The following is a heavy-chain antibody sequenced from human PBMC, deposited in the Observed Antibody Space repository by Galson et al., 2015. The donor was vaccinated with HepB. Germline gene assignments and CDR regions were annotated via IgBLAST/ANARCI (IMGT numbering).Heavy chain of an antibody. CDR2: INPKNGGA. V-gene: IGHV1-2*02. D-gene: IGHD2-8*01. CDR1: GYTFTGYY. J-gene: IGHJ4*02. CDR3: ARDFKPEGNGIDFDY. Sequence: SVKVSCKASGYTFTGYYMHWVRQAPGQGLEWMGWINPKNGGANPAQKFQGRVTMTRDTSITTLYMELSRLRSDDTAVYYCARDFKPEGNGIDFDYWGQGTLVSVSS.